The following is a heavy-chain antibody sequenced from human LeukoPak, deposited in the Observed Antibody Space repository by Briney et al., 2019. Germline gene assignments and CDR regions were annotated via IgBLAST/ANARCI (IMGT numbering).Heavy chain of an antibody. V-gene: IGHV1-8*01. CDR1: GYTFTSYD. J-gene: IGHJ6*02. CDR3: ARRYVSYYYYYGMDV. CDR2: MNPNSGNS. Sequence: ASVKVSCKASGYTFTSYDINWVRQATGQGLEWVGWMNPNSGNSGYAQKFQGRVTMITNTSISTAYMELSSLTSEDTAVYFCARRYVSYYYYYGMDVWGQGTTVTVSS. D-gene: IGHD2-2*01.